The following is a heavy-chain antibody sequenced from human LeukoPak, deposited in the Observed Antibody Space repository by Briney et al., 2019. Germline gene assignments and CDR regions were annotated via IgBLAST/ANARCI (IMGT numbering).Heavy chain of an antibody. CDR3: AKDSSPEYFQH. D-gene: IGHD6-19*01. Sequence: GRSLRLSCAASGFTFSSYGMHWVRQAPGKGLEWVAVISYDGSNKYYADSVKGGFTISRDNYKKTLYLQMNSLRAEDTAVYYCAKDSSPEYFQHWRQGTLVTVSS. CDR1: GFTFSSYG. V-gene: IGHV3-30*18. CDR2: ISYDGSNK. J-gene: IGHJ1*01.